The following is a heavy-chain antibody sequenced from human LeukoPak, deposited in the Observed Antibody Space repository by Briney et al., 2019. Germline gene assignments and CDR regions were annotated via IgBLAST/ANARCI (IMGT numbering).Heavy chain of an antibody. CDR1: GGSISSYY. J-gene: IGHJ6*02. V-gene: IGHV4-4*07. CDR3: ARGGYSYGYVYYYYGMDV. Sequence: PSETLSLTCTVSGGSISSYYWSWIRQPAGKGLEWIGRIYTSGSTNYNPSLKSRVTMSVDTSKNQFSLKLSSVTAADTAVYYCARGGYSYGYVYYYYGMDVWGQGTTVTVSS. CDR2: IYTSGST. D-gene: IGHD5-18*01.